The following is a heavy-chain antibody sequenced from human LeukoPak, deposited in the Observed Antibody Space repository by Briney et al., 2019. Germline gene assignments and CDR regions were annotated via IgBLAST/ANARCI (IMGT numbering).Heavy chain of an antibody. J-gene: IGHJ1*01. CDR1: GGSISSGNYY. CDR3: ARVQAKYYYDSSGYYYFQH. V-gene: IGHV4-39*07. CDR2: INHSGST. D-gene: IGHD3-22*01. Sequence: SETLSLTCTVPGGSISSGNYYWGWIRQPPGKGLEWIGEINHSGSTNYNPSLKSRVTISVDTSKNQFSLKLSSVTAADTAVYYCARVQAKYYYDSSGYYYFQHWGQGTLVTVSS.